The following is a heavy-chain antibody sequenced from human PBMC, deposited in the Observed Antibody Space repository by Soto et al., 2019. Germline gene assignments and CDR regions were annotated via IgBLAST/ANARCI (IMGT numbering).Heavy chain of an antibody. CDR2: IWYDGSNK. CDR3: ARDTHDPSYYYYYGMDV. V-gene: IGHV3-33*08. CDR1: GLTFSSYG. J-gene: IGHJ6*02. Sequence: LRLSCAASGLTFSSYGMHWVRQAPGKGLEWVAVIWYDGSNKYYADSVKGRFTISRDNSKNTLYLQMNSLRAEDTAVYYCARDTHDPSYYYYYGMDVWGQGTTVTVSS.